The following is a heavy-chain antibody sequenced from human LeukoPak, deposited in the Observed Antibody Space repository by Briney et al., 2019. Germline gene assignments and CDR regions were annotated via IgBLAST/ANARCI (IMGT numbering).Heavy chain of an antibody. D-gene: IGHD5-24*01. CDR2: VYSSGTT. V-gene: IGHV4-4*07. Sequence: SGTLSLTCTVSGDSINNFYWSWIRQPAGKGLEWIGRVYSSGTTDYNPSLKSRVTISVDTSKNQFSLRLSSVTAADTAVYYCTRERRDGYKVYFDYWGQGTLVTVSS. CDR1: GDSINNFY. J-gene: IGHJ4*02. CDR3: TRERRDGYKVYFDY.